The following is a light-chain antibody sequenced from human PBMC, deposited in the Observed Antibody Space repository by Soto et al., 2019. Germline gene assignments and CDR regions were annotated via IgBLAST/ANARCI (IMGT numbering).Light chain of an antibody. J-gene: IGKJ5*01. CDR2: LAS. CDR1: QAVNTR. Sequence: EIVLTQSPATLSSFPGDRVTLSCRASQAVNTRLAWYQHKPGQAPRLLIYLASNRAAGVPARFSGSGSGTDFTLTISRLEPEDFAVYYCQQYGSSSITFGQGTRLEIK. CDR3: QQYGSSSIT. V-gene: IGKV3-20*01.